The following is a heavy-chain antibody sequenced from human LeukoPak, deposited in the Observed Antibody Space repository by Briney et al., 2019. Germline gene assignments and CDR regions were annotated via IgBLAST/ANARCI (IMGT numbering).Heavy chain of an antibody. CDR3: AKASAMIVVVSKHFDY. D-gene: IGHD3-22*01. CDR2: ISGSGGSR. J-gene: IGHJ4*02. Sequence: GGSLRLSCAASGFTFSTYGISWVRQAPGKGLEWVSGISGSGGSRFYTDSVKSRFTISRDNSKNTLYLQMNSLRAEDTAVYYCAKASAMIVVVSKHFDYWGQGSLVTVSS. CDR1: GFTFSTYG. V-gene: IGHV3-23*01.